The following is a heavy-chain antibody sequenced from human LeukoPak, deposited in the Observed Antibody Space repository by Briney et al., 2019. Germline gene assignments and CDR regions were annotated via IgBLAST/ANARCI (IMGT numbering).Heavy chain of an antibody. CDR2: ISGSGGNT. Sequence: GGSLRLSCAASGFTFSSYGMSWVRQAPGKGLEWVSSISGSGGNTYYADSVKGRFTISRDNSKNTLFLHMNSLRAEDTAVYYCAKALGGYHFDYWGHGTLVTVSS. CDR3: AKALGGYHFDY. D-gene: IGHD3-16*01. V-gene: IGHV3-23*01. CDR1: GFTFSSYG. J-gene: IGHJ4*01.